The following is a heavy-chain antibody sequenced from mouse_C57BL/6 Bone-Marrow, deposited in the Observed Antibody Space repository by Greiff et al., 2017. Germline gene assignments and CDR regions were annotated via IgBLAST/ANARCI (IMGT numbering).Heavy chain of an antibody. CDR2: IDPSDSYT. V-gene: IGHV1-50*01. D-gene: IGHD2-3*01. Sequence: QVQLQQSGAELVKPGASVKLSCKASGYTFTSYWMQWVKQRPGQGLEWIGEIDPSDSYTNYNQKFKGKATLTVDTSSSTAYMQLSSLTSEDSAVYYCARWGYFPFAYWGQGTLVTVSA. CDR1: GYTFTSYW. CDR3: ARWGYFPFAY. J-gene: IGHJ3*01.